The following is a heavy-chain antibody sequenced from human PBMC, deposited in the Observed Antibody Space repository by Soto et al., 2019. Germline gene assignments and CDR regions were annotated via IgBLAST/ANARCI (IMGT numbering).Heavy chain of an antibody. V-gene: IGHV4-59*12. J-gene: IGHJ6*02. D-gene: IGHD6-13*01. CDR1: GGSISSYY. CDR2: IYYSGNT. Sequence: SETLSLTCTVSGGSISSYYWSWIRQPPGKGLEWIGSIYYSGNTYYNPSLKSRVTISVDTSKNQFSLKLSSVTAADTAVYYCARGLFRSGQQLVRRGYYYYGMDVWGQGTTVTVSS. CDR3: ARGLFRSGQQLVRRGYYYYGMDV.